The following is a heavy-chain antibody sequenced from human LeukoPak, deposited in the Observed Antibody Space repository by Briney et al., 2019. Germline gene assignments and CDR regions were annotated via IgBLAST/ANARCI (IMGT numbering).Heavy chain of an antibody. D-gene: IGHD6-19*01. CDR2: INADDFRT. V-gene: IGHV3-23*01. CDR1: GFTFSTYA. CDR3: AKDATRTSGWYYFDH. J-gene: IGHJ4*02. Sequence: GGSLILSCAASGFTFSTYAMSWVRQAPGKGLEWVSGINADDFRTYYADSVKGRFAISRDNSKNTLSLQLNSLRAEDTAVYYCAKDATRTSGWYYFDHWGQGTPVTVSS.